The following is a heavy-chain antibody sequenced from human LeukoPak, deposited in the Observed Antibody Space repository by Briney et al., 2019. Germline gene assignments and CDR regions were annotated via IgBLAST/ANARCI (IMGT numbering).Heavy chain of an antibody. CDR3: ARIDRTVAGTIDY. J-gene: IGHJ4*02. CDR2: IYYSGST. CDR1: GGSISSYF. Sequence: PSETLSLTCTVSGGSISSYFWSWIRQPPGKGLEWIGYIYYSGSTNYNPSLKSRVTMSVDTSKNQFSLKLSSVTAADTAVYYCARIDRTVAGTIDYWGQGTLVTVSS. V-gene: IGHV4-59*08. D-gene: IGHD6-19*01.